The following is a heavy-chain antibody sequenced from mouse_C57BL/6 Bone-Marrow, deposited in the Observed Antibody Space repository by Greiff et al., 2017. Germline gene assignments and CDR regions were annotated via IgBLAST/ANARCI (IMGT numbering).Heavy chain of an antibody. J-gene: IGHJ2*01. D-gene: IGHD2-14*01. CDR1: GFSLSTSGMG. Sequence: QVTLKEPGPGILLSSQTLSLSCSFSGFSLSTSGMGVSWIRQPSGMGLEWLAHIYWDDDKRYNPSLKSRLTISKDSSSNQGFLNVACVDNADTATYYCARRRDDVYFDYWGQGTTLTVSS. CDR3: ARRRDDVYFDY. V-gene: IGHV8-12*01. CDR2: IYWDDDK.